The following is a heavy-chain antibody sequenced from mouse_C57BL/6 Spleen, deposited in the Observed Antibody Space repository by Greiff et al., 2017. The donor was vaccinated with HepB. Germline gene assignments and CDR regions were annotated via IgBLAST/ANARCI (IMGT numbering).Heavy chain of an antibody. J-gene: IGHJ3*01. D-gene: IGHD1-1*01. CDR1: GFNIKDDY. CDR3: TTDGSSYAWFAY. Sequence: EVQLQQSGAELVRPGASVKLSCTASGFNIKDDYMHWVKQRPEQGLEWIGWIDPENGDTEYASKFQGKATITADTSSNTAYLQLSSLTSEDTGVYYGTTDGSSYAWFAYWGQGTLVTVSA. V-gene: IGHV14-4*01. CDR2: IDPENGDT.